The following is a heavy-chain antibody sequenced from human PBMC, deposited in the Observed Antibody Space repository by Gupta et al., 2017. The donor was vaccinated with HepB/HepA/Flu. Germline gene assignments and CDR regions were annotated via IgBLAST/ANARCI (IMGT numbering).Heavy chain of an antibody. Sequence: QVHLVQSGAEVKKPGSSVKVSCKASGGTVSTSAISWIRQAPGHGLEWMGGIIPIKEKINCGPTVQARVTVTTDASTSTTYMALGRVGAGDADFYYCAVGTSEWKVVGGGHGTIVPVSS. V-gene: IGHV1-69*01. CDR3: AVGTSEWKVVG. CDR2: IIPIKEKI. D-gene: IGHD1-14*01. CDR1: GGTVSTSA. J-gene: IGHJ4*01.